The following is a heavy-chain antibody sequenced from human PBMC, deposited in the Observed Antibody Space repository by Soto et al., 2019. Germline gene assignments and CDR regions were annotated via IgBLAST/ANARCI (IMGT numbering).Heavy chain of an antibody. CDR1: GFTFSNYW. V-gene: IGHV3-74*01. CDR2: INGDGSST. Sequence: EVQLVESGGGLVQPGGSLILSCAASGFTFSNYWMHWVRQAPGKGLVWVSRINGDGSSTHYADSVKGRFTISRDNAKNTLYLQMNSLRAEDTAVYYCARAEHDYWGQGTLVTVAS. J-gene: IGHJ4*02. CDR3: ARAEHDY.